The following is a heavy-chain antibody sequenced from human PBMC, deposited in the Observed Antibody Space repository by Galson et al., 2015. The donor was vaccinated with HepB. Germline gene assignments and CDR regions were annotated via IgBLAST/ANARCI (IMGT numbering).Heavy chain of an antibody. CDR3: ARDRHYTTLSGLRFDY. J-gene: IGHJ4*01. D-gene: IGHD2/OR15-2a*01. V-gene: IGHV3-30-3*01. CDR2: ISYDGVNI. CDR1: GFTFDTYA. Sequence: FLRLSCAASGFTFDTYAIHWVRQAPGRGLEWVAVISYDGVNIYYADSVKGRFTISRYNSKNTLYLQMNSLIVEDTAVYYCARDRHYTTLSGLRFDYWGHGTLVTVSS.